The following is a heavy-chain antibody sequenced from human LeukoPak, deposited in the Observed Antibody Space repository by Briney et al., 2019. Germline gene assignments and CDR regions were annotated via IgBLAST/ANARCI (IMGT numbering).Heavy chain of an antibody. CDR1: VYTFTSYG. J-gene: IGHJ6*03. Sequence: ASVKVSCKGSVYTFTSYGISWVRQAPGQGLEWMGWFSAYNGNTNYAQKLQGRVTMTRDMSTSTLYMELSSLRSEDTAVYYCARETDDYVWGSYRSLFYYYYMDVWGRGTTVTVSS. CDR2: FSAYNGNT. D-gene: IGHD3-16*02. V-gene: IGHV1-18*01. CDR3: ARETDDYVWGSYRSLFYYYYMDV.